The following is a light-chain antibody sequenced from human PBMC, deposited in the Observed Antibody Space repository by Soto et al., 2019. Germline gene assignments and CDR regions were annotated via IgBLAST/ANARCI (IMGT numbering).Light chain of an antibody. CDR1: QSVSSRY. V-gene: IGKV3-20*01. Sequence: EILLTQPPCTLSLSPGERPTLSCRASQSVSSRYLAWYKQKPGQAPRLIIYAASGRAIGIPDRFSGRGSGTDFTLTISRLEPEDFEVYYCQQYGGSSYTFGQGTKVDIK. J-gene: IGKJ2*01. CDR3: QQYGGSSYT. CDR2: AAS.